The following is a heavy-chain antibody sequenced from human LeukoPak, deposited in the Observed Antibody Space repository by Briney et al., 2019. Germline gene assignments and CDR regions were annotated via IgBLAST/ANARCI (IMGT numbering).Heavy chain of an antibody. V-gene: IGHV3-15*01. CDR2: IKSKSDGGTV. D-gene: IGHD3-22*01. CDR1: GFTFSNAW. Sequence: GGSFRLSCAASGFTFSNAWMSWVRQAPGKGLEWVGRIKSKSDGGTVDYAAPVKGRFTISRDDSQNTVYLQLNSLKTEDTAVYFCARNYYDRSGSLFYWGQGTLVTVSS. CDR3: ARNYYDRSGSLFY. J-gene: IGHJ4*02.